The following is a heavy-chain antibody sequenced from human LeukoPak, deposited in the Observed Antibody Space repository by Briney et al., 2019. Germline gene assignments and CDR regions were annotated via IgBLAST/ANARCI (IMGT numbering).Heavy chain of an antibody. CDR1: GYTFTGYY. CDR2: INPNSGGT. V-gene: IGHV1-2*02. Sequence: ASVKVSCKASGYTFTGYYMHWVRQAPGQGLEWMGWINPNSGGTNYAQKFQGRVTMTTDTSTSTAYMELRSLRSDDTAVYYCARVGEQWLVQSHWGQGTLVTVSS. J-gene: IGHJ4*02. D-gene: IGHD6-19*01. CDR3: ARVGEQWLVQSH.